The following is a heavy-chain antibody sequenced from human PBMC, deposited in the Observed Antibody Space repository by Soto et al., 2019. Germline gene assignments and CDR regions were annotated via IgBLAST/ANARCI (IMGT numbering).Heavy chain of an antibody. V-gene: IGHV1-69*01. CDR3: ARASSSPPGEPYYYGMDV. D-gene: IGHD6-6*01. CDR2: IIPIFGTA. CDR1: GGTFSSYA. Sequence: QVQLVQPGAEVKKPGSSVKVSCKASGGTFSSYAISWVRQAPGQGLEWMGGIIPIFGTANYAQKFQGRVTITADESTSTAYMELSSLRSEDTAVYYCARASSSPPGEPYYYGMDVWGQGTTVTVSS. J-gene: IGHJ6*02.